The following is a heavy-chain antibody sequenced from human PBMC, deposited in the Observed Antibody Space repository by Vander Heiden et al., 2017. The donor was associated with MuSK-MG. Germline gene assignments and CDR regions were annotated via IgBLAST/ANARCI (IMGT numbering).Heavy chain of an antibody. Sequence: EVQLVESGGGLVQPGGSLKLSCAATGFTFRGSAMHWVRQASGKGLEWVGRIRSKANSYATAYAASVKGRFTISRDDSKNTAYLQMNSLKTEDTAVYYCTSGRGPDLRYFDAFDIWGQGTMVTVSS. CDR2: IRSKANSYAT. CDR1: GFTFRGSA. J-gene: IGHJ3*02. V-gene: IGHV3-73*01. D-gene: IGHD2-21*01. CDR3: TSGRGPDLRYFDAFDI.